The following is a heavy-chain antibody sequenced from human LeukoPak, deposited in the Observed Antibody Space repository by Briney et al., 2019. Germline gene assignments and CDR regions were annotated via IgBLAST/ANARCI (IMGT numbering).Heavy chain of an antibody. V-gene: IGHV1-18*01. J-gene: IGHJ6*03. D-gene: IGHD2-15*01. CDR3: AREGYCSGGSCYSGSGYYYYMDV. CDR1: GYTFTSYG. Sequence: ASVKVSCKASGYTFTSYGISWVRQAPGQGLEWMGWISAYNGNTNYAQKLQGRVTMTTDTSTSTAYMELRSLRSDDTAVYYCAREGYCSGGSCYSGSGYYYYMDVWGKGTTVTVSS. CDR2: ISAYNGNT.